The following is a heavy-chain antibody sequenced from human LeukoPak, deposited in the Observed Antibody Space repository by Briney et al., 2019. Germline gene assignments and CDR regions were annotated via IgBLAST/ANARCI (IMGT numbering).Heavy chain of an antibody. D-gene: IGHD6-13*01. J-gene: IGHJ4*02. CDR2: LWANGKTA. V-gene: IGHV3-33*06. CDR3: VKASAADATFHFDY. Sequence: GGSLRLSRAASGFTFNMFGIHWVRQVPGNGLEWVAVLWANGKTAHYADSVKGRFTISRDSSENTLYLQMNSLRSEDTAVYYCVKASAADATFHFDYWGQGALVTVSS. CDR1: GFTFNMFG.